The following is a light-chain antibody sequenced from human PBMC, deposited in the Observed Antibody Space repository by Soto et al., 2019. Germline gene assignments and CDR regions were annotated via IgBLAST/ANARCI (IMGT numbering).Light chain of an antibody. CDR2: DNY. CDR1: SSNIGNNY. J-gene: IGLJ1*01. CDR3: GTWDTSLRVFYV. V-gene: IGLV1-51*01. Sequence: QSFLTQPPSVSAAPGQNVTISCSGTSSNIGNNYVSWYQHLPGTAPRILIYDNYKRPSGIPDRFSGFKSGTSATLGITGLQTGDEADYYCGTWDTSLRVFYVFGSGTKVTVL.